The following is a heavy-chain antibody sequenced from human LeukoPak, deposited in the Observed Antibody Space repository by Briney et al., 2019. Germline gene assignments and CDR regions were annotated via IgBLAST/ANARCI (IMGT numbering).Heavy chain of an antibody. CDR3: ARDRGYFY. CDR1: GFTFTRYG. Sequence: GGSLRLSCAASGFTFTRYGMHWVRQAPGKGLEWVANIDQDGSEKYYVDSVKGRFTISRDNAKNSLYLQMNSLRAEDTAVYYCARDRGYFYWGQGTLVTVSS. V-gene: IGHV3-7*01. CDR2: IDQDGSEK. D-gene: IGHD5-18*01. J-gene: IGHJ4*02.